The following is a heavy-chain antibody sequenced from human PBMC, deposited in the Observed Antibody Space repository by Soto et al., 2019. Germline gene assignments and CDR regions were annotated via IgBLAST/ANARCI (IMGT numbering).Heavy chain of an antibody. D-gene: IGHD6-6*01. CDR1: GGSFSGYY. V-gene: IGHV4-34*01. J-gene: IGHJ5*02. CDR2: INHSGIT. Sequence: SETLSLTCAVYGGSFSGYYWSWIRQPPGKGLEWIGEINHSGITNYNPSPKSRVTISVYTPKIQFSLKLSSVTAADPAVYYCVRGDQVALAGIAARPGYWFDPWGQGTLVTVSS. CDR3: VRGDQVALAGIAARPGYWFDP.